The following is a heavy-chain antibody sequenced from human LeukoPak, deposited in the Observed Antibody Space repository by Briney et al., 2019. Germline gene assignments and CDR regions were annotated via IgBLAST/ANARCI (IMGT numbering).Heavy chain of an antibody. J-gene: IGHJ5*02. CDR3: ARDRYGSGSKGDWFDP. Sequence: GESLRLSCAASGFTFSSYSMNWVRQAPGKGLERVSSISSSSSYIYYADSVKGRFTISRDSAKNSLYLQMNSLRAEDTAVYYCARDRYGSGSKGDWFDPWGQGTLVTVSS. CDR1: GFTFSSYS. D-gene: IGHD3-10*01. V-gene: IGHV3-21*01. CDR2: ISSSSSYI.